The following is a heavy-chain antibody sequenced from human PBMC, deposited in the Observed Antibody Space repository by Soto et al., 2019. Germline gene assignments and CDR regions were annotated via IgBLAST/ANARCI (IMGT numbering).Heavy chain of an antibody. D-gene: IGHD5-18*01. CDR2: IIPMFGTA. Sequence: QVQLVQSGAEVKKPESSVKVSCKAPGGTFSTYAISWVRQAPGQGLEWMGGIIPMFGTANYAQRFQDRVTSTADESTNTVYMELSRLRSEDTAVYFCARGIQLWLRRINNGYSGWGQGTLVTVSS. CDR1: GGTFSTYA. CDR3: ARGIQLWLRRINNGYSG. V-gene: IGHV1-69*12. J-gene: IGHJ4*02.